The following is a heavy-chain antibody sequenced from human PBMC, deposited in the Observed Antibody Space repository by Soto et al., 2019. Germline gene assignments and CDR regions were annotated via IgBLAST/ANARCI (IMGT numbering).Heavy chain of an antibody. J-gene: IGHJ4*02. D-gene: IGHD1-26*01. Sequence: SETLSLTCIVSGGSISSTTYYWDWIRQPPGKGLEWIGSIYYSGNTYYNPSLMSRVTISVDTSKNQFSLKLSSVTAADTVIYYCARHMSGTYYRFDHWGLGTLVTVS. CDR2: IYYSGNT. V-gene: IGHV4-39*01. CDR1: GGSISSTTYY. CDR3: ARHMSGTYYRFDH.